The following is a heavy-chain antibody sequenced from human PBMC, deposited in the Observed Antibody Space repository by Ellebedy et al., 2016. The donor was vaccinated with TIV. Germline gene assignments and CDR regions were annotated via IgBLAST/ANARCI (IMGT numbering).Heavy chain of an antibody. CDR2: INTDTGNP. Sequence: AASVKVSCKASGYAFSGHDMNWVRQAPGQGLEWMGWINTDTGNPTYAQDFTGRFVFSLDTSVSTAYLEISSLKAEDTAMYFCVRDRRGAGPSQFGVDFWGQGTLVTVSS. CDR3: VRDRRGAGPSQFGVDF. CDR1: GYAFSGHD. V-gene: IGHV7-4-1*02. D-gene: IGHD3-10*01. J-gene: IGHJ4*02.